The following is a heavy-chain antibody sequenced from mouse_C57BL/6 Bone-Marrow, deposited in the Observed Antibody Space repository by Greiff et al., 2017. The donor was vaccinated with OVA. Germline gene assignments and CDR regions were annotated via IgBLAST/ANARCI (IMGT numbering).Heavy chain of an antibody. V-gene: IGHV6-3*01. CDR2: IRLKSDNYAT. D-gene: IGHD2-10*02. CDR3: TGVWYYSED. CDR1: GFTFSNYW. Sequence: EVKLMESGGGLVQPGGSMKLSCVASGFTFSNYWMNWVRQSPEKGLEWVAQIRLKSDNYATHYAESVKGRFTISRDDSKSSVSLRMNNLRAEETGIYYCTGVWYYSEDWGEGATLTVSS. J-gene: IGHJ2*01.